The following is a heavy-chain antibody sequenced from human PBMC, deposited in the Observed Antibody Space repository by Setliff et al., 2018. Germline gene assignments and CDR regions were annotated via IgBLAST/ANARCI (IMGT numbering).Heavy chain of an antibody. V-gene: IGHV4-4*02. Sequence: SWVRQAPGKGLEWVGNIGHTGSINYNPSLKSRVTMSIDTSKNQFSLKLNSVTAADMAVYYCAREQWLDPPGYYYMDVWAKGTTVTVSS. CDR3: AREQWLDPPGYYYMDV. CDR2: IGHTGSI. J-gene: IGHJ6*03. D-gene: IGHD6-19*01.